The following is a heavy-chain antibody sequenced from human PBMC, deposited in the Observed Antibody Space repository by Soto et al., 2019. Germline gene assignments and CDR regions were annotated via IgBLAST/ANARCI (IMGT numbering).Heavy chain of an antibody. D-gene: IGHD4-17*01. CDR1: GFTFHTAW. CDR3: TTGSLTTYTGAEDN. Sequence: GGSLRLSCAASGFTFHTAWLSWIRQPPGKGLEWVGRIKSNSAGGTTQDAAPVKGRFTISRDDSKNTLYLEMNSLKTEDTAIYYCTTGSLTTYTGAEDNWGQGTLVTVSS. J-gene: IGHJ4*02. V-gene: IGHV3-15*01. CDR2: IKSNSAGGTT.